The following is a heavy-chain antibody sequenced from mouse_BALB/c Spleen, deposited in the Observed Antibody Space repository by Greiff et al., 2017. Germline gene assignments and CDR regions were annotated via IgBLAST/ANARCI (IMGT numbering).Heavy chain of an antibody. D-gene: IGHD2-4*01. V-gene: IGHV1-69*01. J-gene: IGHJ2*01. CDR2: IDTSDSYT. Sequence: QVQLQQPGAELVMPGASVKMSCKASGYTFTDYWMHWVKQRPGQGLEWIGAIDTSDSYTSYNQKFKGKATLTVDESSSTAYMQLSSLTSEDSAVYYCARTYDYDYFDYWGQGTTLTVSS. CDR1: GYTFTDYW. CDR3: ARTYDYDYFDY.